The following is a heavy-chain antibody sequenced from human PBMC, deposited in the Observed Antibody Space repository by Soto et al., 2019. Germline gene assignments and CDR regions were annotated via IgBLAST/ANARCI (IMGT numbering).Heavy chain of an antibody. CDR1: GGSITSANW. CDR3: ARVLRGWFDP. J-gene: IGHJ5*02. Sequence: SETLSLTCAVSGGSITSANWWTWVRQPPGGGLEWIGEISHSGITNYKASLKSRVTMSVDKTKNDVSLKLTSVTAADTAVYYCARVLRGWFDPWGQGSLVTVSS. CDR2: ISHSGIT. V-gene: IGHV4-4*02.